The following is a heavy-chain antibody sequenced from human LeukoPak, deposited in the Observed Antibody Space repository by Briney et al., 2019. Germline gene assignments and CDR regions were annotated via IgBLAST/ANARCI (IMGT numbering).Heavy chain of an antibody. J-gene: IGHJ4*02. D-gene: IGHD6-19*01. Sequence: SQTLSLTCTVSGGSISSGGYYWSWIRQHPGKGLEWIGYIYYSGSTYYNPSLKSRVTISVDTSKNQFSLKLSSVTAADTAVYYCARGGYDSSSLFDYWGQGTLVTVSS. CDR3: ARGGYDSSSLFDY. CDR2: IYYSGST. V-gene: IGHV4-31*03. CDR1: GGSISSGGYY.